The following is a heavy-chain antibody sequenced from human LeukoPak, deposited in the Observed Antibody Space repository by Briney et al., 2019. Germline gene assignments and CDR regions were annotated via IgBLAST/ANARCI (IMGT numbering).Heavy chain of an antibody. CDR1: GDSITGYY. J-gene: IGHJ4*02. Sequence: SETLSLTCTVSGDSITGYYWGWIRQPPGKGLEWIGNIYYTGNTYYNASLKSRVTISVDTSKNQFSLKLSSVTAADTAVYYCARTGLWFRYYDYWGQGTLVTVSS. CDR3: ARTGLWFRYYDY. CDR2: IYYTGNT. D-gene: IGHD3-10*01. V-gene: IGHV4-39*07.